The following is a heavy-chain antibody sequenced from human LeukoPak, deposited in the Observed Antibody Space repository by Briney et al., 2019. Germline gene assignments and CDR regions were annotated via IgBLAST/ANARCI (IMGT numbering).Heavy chain of an antibody. D-gene: IGHD5-18*01. V-gene: IGHV3-30*02. CDR1: GFTFSSYG. J-gene: IGHJ4*02. CDR2: IRYDGSNK. CDR3: AKDPERIQLWLSPGALDY. Sequence: GGSLRLSCAASGFTFSSYGMHWVRQAPGKGLEWVAFIRYDGSNKYYADSVKGRFTISRDNSKNTLYLQMNSLRAEDTAVYYCAKDPERIQLWLSPGALDYWGQGTLVTVSS.